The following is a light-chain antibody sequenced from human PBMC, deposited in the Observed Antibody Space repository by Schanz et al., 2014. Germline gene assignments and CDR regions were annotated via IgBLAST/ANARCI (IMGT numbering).Light chain of an antibody. Sequence: ENVLTQSPGTLSLSPGERATLSCRASQSVSNSYLAWYQQKPGQAPRLLIYGASSRATGIPHRFSGSGSGTDFTLTISRLEPEDFAVYYCQQYVESPGTFGQGTRLEI. CDR1: QSVSNSY. CDR2: GAS. J-gene: IGKJ1*01. V-gene: IGKV3-20*01. CDR3: QQYVESPGT.